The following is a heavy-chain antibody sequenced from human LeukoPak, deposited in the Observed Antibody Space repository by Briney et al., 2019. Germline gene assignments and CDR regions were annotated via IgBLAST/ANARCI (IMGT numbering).Heavy chain of an antibody. CDR1: GFTFSSYN. CDR3: ARDHDYSFDY. V-gene: IGHV3-48*01. CDR2: ISKSSSTI. Sequence: HPGGSLRLSCAASGFTFSSYNMNWVRQAPGKGLEWLSYISKSSSTIYYADSVKGRFTISRDSAKNSLYLQMNSLRAEDTAVYYCARDHDYSFDYWGQGTLVTVSS. D-gene: IGHD3-16*01. J-gene: IGHJ4*02.